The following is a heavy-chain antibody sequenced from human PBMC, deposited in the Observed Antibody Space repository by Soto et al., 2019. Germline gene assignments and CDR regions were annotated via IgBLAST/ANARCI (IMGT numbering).Heavy chain of an antibody. V-gene: IGHV3-23*01. CDR1: GFSFSSFA. CDR3: AKGHWADRFDY. CDR2: ISDSSSNT. J-gene: IGHJ4*02. D-gene: IGHD3-16*01. Sequence: EVQLLESGGGLVQPGGSLRLSCAASGFSFSSFAMSWVRQAPGKGLEWVSAISDSSSNTYYADSVKGRFTISRDNSKNTLYLQMNCLRVEDTAVYYCAKGHWADRFDYWGQGTLVTVSS.